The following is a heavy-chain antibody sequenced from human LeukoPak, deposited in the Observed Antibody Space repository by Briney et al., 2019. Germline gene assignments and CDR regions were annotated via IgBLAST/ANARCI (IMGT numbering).Heavy chain of an antibody. Sequence: GRSLRLSCAASGFTFSSYGMHWVRQAPGKGLEGVAVISYDGSNKYYADFVKGRFTISRDNFKNTLYLQMNSLRAEDTAVYYCAKDRRGYSYPSAFDIWGQGTMVTVSS. CDR1: GFTFSSYG. V-gene: IGHV3-30*18. J-gene: IGHJ3*02. D-gene: IGHD5-18*01. CDR2: ISYDGSNK. CDR3: AKDRRGYSYPSAFDI.